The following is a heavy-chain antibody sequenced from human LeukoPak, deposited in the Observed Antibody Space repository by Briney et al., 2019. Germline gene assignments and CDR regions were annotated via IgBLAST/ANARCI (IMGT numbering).Heavy chain of an antibody. CDR1: GFSFSTHA. V-gene: IGHV3-23*01. CDR3: ATTYFYDNSGSYYFDY. D-gene: IGHD3-22*01. CDR2: ISGSGYST. Sequence: GGSLRLSCAASGFSFSTHAMNWVRQAPGKGLEWVSGISGSGYSTYYADSVKGRFTISRDNSKDTLYLQLNSLRAEDTAVYYCATTYFYDNSGSYYFDYWGQGTLVTVSS. J-gene: IGHJ4*02.